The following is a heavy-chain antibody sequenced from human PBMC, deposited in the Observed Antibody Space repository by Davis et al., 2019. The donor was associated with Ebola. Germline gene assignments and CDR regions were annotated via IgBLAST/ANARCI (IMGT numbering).Heavy chain of an antibody. V-gene: IGHV1-2*02. J-gene: IGHJ5*02. Sequence: ASVKVSCKASGYTFTGYYMHWVRQAPGQGLEWMGWINPNSGGTNYAQKFQGRVTMTRDTSISTAYMELSRLRSDDTAVYYCARAYSSGWYKWFDPWGQGTLVTVSS. CDR2: INPNSGGT. CDR3: ARAYSSGWYKWFDP. CDR1: GYTFTGYY. D-gene: IGHD6-19*01.